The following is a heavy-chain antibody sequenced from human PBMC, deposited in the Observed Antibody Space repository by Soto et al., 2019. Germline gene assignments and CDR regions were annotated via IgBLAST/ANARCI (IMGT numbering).Heavy chain of an antibody. Sequence: QVQLQESGPGLVKPSGTLSLTCTVSGGSISSYYWTWIRQPPGKGLEWIGYIYYSGSTYYNPSLMSREIISVDTTKNLFSLKLNSVTAADTAVYYCARRTVTKIYYYGMNVWGQGTTVTVSS. CDR2: IYYSGST. J-gene: IGHJ6*02. V-gene: IGHV4-59*01. CDR1: GGSISSYY. D-gene: IGHD4-17*01. CDR3: ARRTVTKIYYYGMNV.